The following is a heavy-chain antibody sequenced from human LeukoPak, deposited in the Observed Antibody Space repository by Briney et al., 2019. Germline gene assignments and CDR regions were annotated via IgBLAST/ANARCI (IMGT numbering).Heavy chain of an antibody. CDR3: AKDGLPVGDYYYYIDV. CDR2: VSGSGAKT. J-gene: IGHJ6*03. Sequence: GGSLRLSCAASGFAFSTYAMNWVRQAPGKGLEWVSGVSGSGAKTYYADSVKGRFTISRDNSHNTVYLQMSGLRAEGTAVYYCAKDGLPVGDYYYYIDVWGKGATVAVSS. V-gene: IGHV3-23*01. CDR1: GFAFSTYA. D-gene: IGHD1-26*01.